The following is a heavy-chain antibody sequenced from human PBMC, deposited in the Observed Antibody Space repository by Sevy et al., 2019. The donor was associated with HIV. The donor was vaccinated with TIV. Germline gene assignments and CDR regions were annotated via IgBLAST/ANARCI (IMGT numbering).Heavy chain of an antibody. CDR1: GYSFSSYW. J-gene: IGHJ4*02. V-gene: IGHV5-51*01. D-gene: IGHD6-13*01. CDR3: ARGLRSWYFDY. Sequence: GESLKISCKGSGYSFSSYWIGWVRQMPGKGLEWMGIIYPDDSHTRYSPSFQGQITISADKSISTAYLQWSSLKASDTAMYYCARGLRSWYFDYWGQRTLVTVSS. CDR2: IYPDDSHT.